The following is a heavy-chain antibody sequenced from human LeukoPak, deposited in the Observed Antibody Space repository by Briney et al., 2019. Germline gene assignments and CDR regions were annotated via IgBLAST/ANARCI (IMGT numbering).Heavy chain of an antibody. CDR3: ARDRDWAFDY. CDR1: GFTFTSYW. Sequence: LPGGSLRLSCVASGFTFTSYWATWVRQAPGKGLEWVAFTRNDGNNKYYADSVKGRFTISRDNSKNTLSLQMNSLRTEDTAVYYCARDRDWAFDYWGQGTLVTVSS. D-gene: IGHD2-21*01. J-gene: IGHJ4*02. CDR2: TRNDGNNK. V-gene: IGHV3-30*02.